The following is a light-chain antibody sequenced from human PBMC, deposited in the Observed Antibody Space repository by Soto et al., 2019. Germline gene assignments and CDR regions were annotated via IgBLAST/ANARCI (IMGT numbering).Light chain of an antibody. CDR2: EVS. J-gene: IGLJ1*01. CDR3: SSYAGSNNRV. Sequence: QSVLTQPPSASGSPGQSVTISCTGTSSDVGGYNYVSWYQQHPGKAPKLMIYEVSKRPSGVPDRFSGYKSGNTASLTVSGLQAEDEAAYYCSSYAGSNNRVFGTGTKVTVL. V-gene: IGLV2-8*01. CDR1: SSDVGGYNY.